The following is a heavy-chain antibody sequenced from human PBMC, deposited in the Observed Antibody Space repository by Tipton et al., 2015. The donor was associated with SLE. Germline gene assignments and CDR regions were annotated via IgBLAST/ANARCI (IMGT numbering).Heavy chain of an antibody. J-gene: IGHJ4*02. CDR1: GGSISSYY. Sequence: TLSLTCTVSGGSISSYYWSWIRQPPGKGLEWIGYIYCSGSTNYNPSLKSRVTISVDTSKNQFSLKLSSVTAADTAVYYCASLGYWGQGTLVTVSS. V-gene: IGHV4-59*01. CDR2: IYCSGST. D-gene: IGHD7-27*01. CDR3: ASLGY.